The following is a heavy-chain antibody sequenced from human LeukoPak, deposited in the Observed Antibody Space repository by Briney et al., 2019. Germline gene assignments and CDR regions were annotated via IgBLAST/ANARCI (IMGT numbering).Heavy chain of an antibody. CDR3: AELGITMIGGV. J-gene: IGHJ6*04. CDR2: MYSGGIT. V-gene: IGHV3-66*01. Sequence: PGGSLRLSCAASGFTVSSNSMSWVRQAPGRGLEWVSIMYSGGITSYADSVKGRFTISRDNSKNTLYLQMNSLRAEDTAVYYCAELGITMIGGVWGKGTTVTISS. D-gene: IGHD3-10*02. CDR1: GFTVSSNS.